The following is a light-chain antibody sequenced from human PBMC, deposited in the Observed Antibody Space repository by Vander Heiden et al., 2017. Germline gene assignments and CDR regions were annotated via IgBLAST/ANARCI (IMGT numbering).Light chain of an antibody. CDR3: TSYTSRTTWV. V-gene: IGLV2-14*03. CDR2: DVS. J-gene: IGLJ2*01. CDR1: SSDVGGYND. Sequence: QSALTQPASASGSPGQSITIPCTGTSSDVGGYNDVSWNQQHPGKAPKVMIYDVSNLPSGVSNRFSGSKSGNTASLTISGLQAEDEADYYCTSYTSRTTWVFGGGTKLTVL.